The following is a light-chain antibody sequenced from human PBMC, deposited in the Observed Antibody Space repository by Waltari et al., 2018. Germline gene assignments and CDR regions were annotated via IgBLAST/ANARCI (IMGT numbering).Light chain of an antibody. V-gene: IGLV2-14*03. Sequence: QSALTQPASASRSPGQTSTISCTRTSTDVGGYNYVPWYQQHPGKAPNLMIYDVSNRPSGVSNRFSGSKSGNTASLTISGLQAEDEADYYCSSYTSSSTPVFGGGTKLTVL. CDR3: SSYTSSSTPV. CDR1: STDVGGYNY. CDR2: DVS. J-gene: IGLJ3*02.